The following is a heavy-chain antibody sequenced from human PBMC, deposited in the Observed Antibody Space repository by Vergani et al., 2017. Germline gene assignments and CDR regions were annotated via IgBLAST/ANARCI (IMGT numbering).Heavy chain of an antibody. CDR3: AGGLRFWEGYYFDY. J-gene: IGHJ4*02. Sequence: QVQLQQWGAGLLKPSETLSLTCAVYGGSFSGYYWSWIRQPPGKGLEWVGEINHSGSTTYNPSLKSRVTISVDPSKNQCSLELSSVTAADTAVYYCAGGLRFWEGYYFDYWGQGTLVTVSS. D-gene: IGHD3-3*01. CDR1: GGSFSGYY. V-gene: IGHV4-34*01. CDR2: INHSGST.